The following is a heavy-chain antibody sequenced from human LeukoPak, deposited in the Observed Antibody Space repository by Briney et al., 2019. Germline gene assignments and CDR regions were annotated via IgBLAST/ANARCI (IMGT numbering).Heavy chain of an antibody. D-gene: IGHD5-12*01. Sequence: ASVKVSCKASGYTFTGYYMHRVRQAPGQGLEWMGWINPNSGGTNYAQKFQGRVTMTRDTSISTAYMELSRLRSDDTAVYYCARLAIVATIKSGDYWGQGTLVTVSS. J-gene: IGHJ4*02. CDR1: GYTFTGYY. CDR2: INPNSGGT. V-gene: IGHV1-2*02. CDR3: ARLAIVATIKSGDY.